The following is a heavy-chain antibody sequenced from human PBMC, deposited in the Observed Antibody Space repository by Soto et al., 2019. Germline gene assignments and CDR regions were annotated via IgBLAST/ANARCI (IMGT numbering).Heavy chain of an antibody. Sequence: GASVKVSCKASGGTFSSYAIIWVRQAPGQGLEWMGGIIPIFGTANYAQKFQGRVTMTRDTSTSTVYMELSSLRSDDTAVYCCARDHPLGSSSDWFDPWGQGTLVTVSS. CDR3: ARDHPLGSSSDWFDP. CDR2: IIPIFGTA. CDR1: GGTFSSYA. J-gene: IGHJ5*02. V-gene: IGHV1-69*05. D-gene: IGHD6-6*01.